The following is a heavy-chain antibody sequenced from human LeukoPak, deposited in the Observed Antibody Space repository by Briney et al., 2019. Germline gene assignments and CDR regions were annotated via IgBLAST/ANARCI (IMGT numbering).Heavy chain of an antibody. J-gene: IGHJ5*02. Sequence: SGPTLVNPTQTLTLTCTFSGFSLSTSGVGVGWIRQPPGKALEWLALIYWDDDKRYSPSLKSRLTITKDTSKNQVVLTMTNMDPVDTATYYCAHEGPIIAAAVWGWFDPWGQGTLVTVSS. CDR3: AHEGPIIAAAVWGWFDP. CDR1: GFSLSTSGVG. V-gene: IGHV2-5*02. CDR2: IYWDDDK. D-gene: IGHD6-13*01.